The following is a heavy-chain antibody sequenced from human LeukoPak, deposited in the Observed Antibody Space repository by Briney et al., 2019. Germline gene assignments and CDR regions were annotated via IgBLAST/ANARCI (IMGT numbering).Heavy chain of an antibody. CDR2: IIPIFGTA. D-gene: IGHD2-15*01. Sequence: ASVKVSCKASGGTFSSYAISWVRQAPGQGLEWMGGIIPIFGTANYAQKFQGRVTITADESTSTAYMELSGLRSEDTAVYYCASMAPLCSGGSCPHGNWFDPWGQGTLVTVSS. CDR3: ASMAPLCSGGSCPHGNWFDP. CDR1: GGTFSSYA. V-gene: IGHV1-69*13. J-gene: IGHJ5*02.